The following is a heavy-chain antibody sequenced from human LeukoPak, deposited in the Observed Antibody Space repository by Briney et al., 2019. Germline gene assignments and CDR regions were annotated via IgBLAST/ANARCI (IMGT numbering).Heavy chain of an antibody. D-gene: IGHD3-10*01. Sequence: SETLSLTCTVSGGSISSYYWSWIRQPPGKGLEWIGYIYYSGSTNYNPSLKSRVTISVDTPKNQFSLKLSSVTAADTAVYYCARGGSGSYYNGRWFDPWGQGTLVTVSS. CDR2: IYYSGST. J-gene: IGHJ5*02. V-gene: IGHV4-59*01. CDR1: GGSISSYY. CDR3: ARGGSGSYYNGRWFDP.